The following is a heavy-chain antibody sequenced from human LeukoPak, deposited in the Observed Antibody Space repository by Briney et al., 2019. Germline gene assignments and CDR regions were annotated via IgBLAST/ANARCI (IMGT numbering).Heavy chain of an antibody. D-gene: IGHD3-10*01. CDR1: GFTFRDFY. V-gene: IGHV3-11*04. J-gene: IGHJ3*02. Sequence: GSLRLSCAGSGFTFRDFYMSWIRQAPGKGLEWVSYISSSGSAMYYADSVKGRFTMSRDNAKNSLYLQMNSLRAEDTAVYYCASTPPRYYGSGAPNDAFDIWGQGTMVTVSS. CDR3: ASTPPRYYGSGAPNDAFDI. CDR2: ISSSGSAM.